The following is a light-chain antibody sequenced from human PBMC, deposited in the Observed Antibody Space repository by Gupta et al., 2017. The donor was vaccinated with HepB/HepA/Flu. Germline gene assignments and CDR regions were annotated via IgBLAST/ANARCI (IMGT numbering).Light chain of an antibody. CDR3: QQYNNWSPIT. CDR1: QSVSSN. J-gene: IGKJ5*01. V-gene: IGKV3-15*01. CDR2: GAS. Sequence: VMTQSPATLSVSTGERATLSCRASQSVSSNLAWYQQKPGQAPRLLIYGASTRATGIPARFSGSGSGTEFTLTLSSLQAEDFAVYYCQQYNNWSPITFGQGTRLEIK.